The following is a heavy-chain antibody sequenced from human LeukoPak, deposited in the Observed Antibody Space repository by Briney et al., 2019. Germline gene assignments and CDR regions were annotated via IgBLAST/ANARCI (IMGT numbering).Heavy chain of an antibody. V-gene: IGHV3-15*01. D-gene: IGHD3-22*01. CDR2: IKSKTDGGTT. Sequence: GGSLRLSCAASGFTFSSYNMNWVRQAPGKGLEWVGRIKSKTDGGTTDYAAPVKGRFTISRDDSKNTLYLQMNSLKTEDTAVYYCTTYYYDSSGYYPPYYYYYMDVWGKGTTVTVSS. J-gene: IGHJ6*03. CDR1: GFTFSSYN. CDR3: TTYYYDSSGYYPPYYYYYMDV.